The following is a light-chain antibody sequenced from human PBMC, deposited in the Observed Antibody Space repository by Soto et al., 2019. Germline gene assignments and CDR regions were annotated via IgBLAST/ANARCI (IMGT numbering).Light chain of an antibody. CDR3: KRRSKGPQYMFT. CDR1: QSVSSY. Sequence: EIVLTQSPATLSLSPGEIATLSCRASQSVSSYLAWYQQKPGQAPRLLIYDASNRATGIPARFSGSGSGTGVTLPISSLAPEDFAVYNCKRRSKGPQYMFTLGQGTKLEIK. V-gene: IGKV3-11*01. CDR2: DAS. J-gene: IGKJ2*01.